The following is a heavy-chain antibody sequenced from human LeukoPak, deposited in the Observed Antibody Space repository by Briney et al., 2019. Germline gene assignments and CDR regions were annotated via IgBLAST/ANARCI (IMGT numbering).Heavy chain of an antibody. V-gene: IGHV3-11*01. Sequence: PGGSLRLSCAASGFSFSDYYMSWVRLAPGKGLEWIAYISNSGSTIYYADSVKGRFTISRDSAKNSLYLQMNSLRAEDTAVYYCARDQQEGRAGTTYDYWGQGTLVTVSS. CDR3: ARDQQEGRAGTTYDY. CDR2: ISNSGSTI. J-gene: IGHJ4*02. D-gene: IGHD1-1*01. CDR1: GFSFSDYY.